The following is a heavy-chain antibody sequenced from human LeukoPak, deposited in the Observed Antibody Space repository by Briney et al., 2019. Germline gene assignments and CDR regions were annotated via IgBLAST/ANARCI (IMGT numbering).Heavy chain of an antibody. CDR2: IRYDGNDK. CDR1: GFTFSDYG. Sequence: PGGSLRLSCAASGFTFSDYGMHWVRQAPGKGLKWVAFIRYDGNDKYYADSVKGRFTISRDNSKNTLYLQMNSLRAEDTAVYYCARGMGATRNFDYWGQGTLVTVSS. CDR3: ARGMGATRNFDY. D-gene: IGHD1-26*01. J-gene: IGHJ4*02. V-gene: IGHV3-30*02.